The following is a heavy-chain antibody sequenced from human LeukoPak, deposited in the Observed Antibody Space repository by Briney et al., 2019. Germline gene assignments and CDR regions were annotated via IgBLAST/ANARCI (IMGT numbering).Heavy chain of an antibody. V-gene: IGHV1-2*02. CDR2: INPNSGGT. Sequence: ASVKVSCKASGYTFTGYYMHWVRQAPGQGLEWMGWINPNSGGTNYAQKFQGRVTVTRDTSISTAYMELSRLRSDDTAVYYCAGDGTPGSDAFDIWGQGTMVTVSS. CDR3: AGDGTPGSDAFDI. CDR1: GYTFTGYY. D-gene: IGHD1-1*01. J-gene: IGHJ3*02.